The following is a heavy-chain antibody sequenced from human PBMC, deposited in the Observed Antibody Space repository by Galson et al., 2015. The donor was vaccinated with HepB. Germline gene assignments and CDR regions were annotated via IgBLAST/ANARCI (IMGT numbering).Heavy chain of an antibody. J-gene: IGHJ4*02. Sequence: SVKVSCKASGYKFISYYMHWVRQAPGQGLGWMGIINPSGGSTDYAPKFQGRVTLTRDTSTSTVFMELSSLRSDDTAVYFCARGVLLWDGPDYWGQGTVVTVSS. CDR1: GYKFISYY. V-gene: IGHV1-46*01. D-gene: IGHD3-10*01. CDR3: ARGVLLWDGPDY. CDR2: INPSGGST.